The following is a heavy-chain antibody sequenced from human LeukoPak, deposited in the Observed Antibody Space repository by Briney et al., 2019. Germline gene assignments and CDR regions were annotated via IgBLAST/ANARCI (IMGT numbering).Heavy chain of an antibody. CDR1: GGSISSSSYY. V-gene: IGHV4-39*07. J-gene: IGHJ5*02. CDR3: ARGFIGITMVRGVPQQNWLDP. CDR2: IYYSGST. Sequence: SETLSLTCAVSGGSISSSSYYWGWIRQPPGKGLEWIGSIYYSGSTYYNPSLKSRVTISVDTSKNQFSLKLSSVTAADTAVYYCARGFIGITMVRGVPQQNWLDPWGQGTLVTVSS. D-gene: IGHD3-10*01.